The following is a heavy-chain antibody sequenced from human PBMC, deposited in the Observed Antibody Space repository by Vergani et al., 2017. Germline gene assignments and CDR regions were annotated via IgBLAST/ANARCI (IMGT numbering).Heavy chain of an antibody. V-gene: IGHV3-66*01. CDR1: GFRVTTYY. CDR2: IYSGGST. Sequence: EVELLESGGGLAQPGGSLRVSCSASGFRVTTYYMSWVRQAPGKGLEWVSVIYSGGSTYYADSVKGRFTISRDIAENSIYLEMNSLRVEDTAVYYCAREGVPRCCIVGAPDFWGQGTQVTVSS. CDR3: AREGVPRCCIVGAPDF. D-gene: IGHD1-26*01. J-gene: IGHJ4*02.